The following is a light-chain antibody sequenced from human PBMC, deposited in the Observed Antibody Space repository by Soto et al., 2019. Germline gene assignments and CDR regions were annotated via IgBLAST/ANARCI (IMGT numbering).Light chain of an antibody. V-gene: IGKV3-15*01. Sequence: EIVVTQSPVTLSVSPGERATLSCRTSQSVTRNIAWYQQKPGQAPRLLIYATSTRATGIPARFSGSGSGTEFTLTISSLQSEDFAIYYCQQYNTWPPWGTCGQGTKLEIK. J-gene: IGKJ2*01. CDR3: QQYNTWPPWGT. CDR1: QSVTRN. CDR2: ATS.